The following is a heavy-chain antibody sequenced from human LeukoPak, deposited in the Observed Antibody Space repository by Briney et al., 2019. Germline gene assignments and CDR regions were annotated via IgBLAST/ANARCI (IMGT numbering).Heavy chain of an antibody. Sequence: PGGSLRLSCAASGFTFSSYAMSWVRQAPGKGLEWVSAISGSGGSTYYADSLMGRFTISSDNSMNTLYLQMNSLRAEDTAVYYCASRNHDFWSGYYVAIWFDPWGQGTLVTVSS. CDR3: ASRNHDFWSGYYVAIWFDP. J-gene: IGHJ5*02. V-gene: IGHV3-23*01. D-gene: IGHD3-3*01. CDR2: ISGSGGST. CDR1: GFTFSSYA.